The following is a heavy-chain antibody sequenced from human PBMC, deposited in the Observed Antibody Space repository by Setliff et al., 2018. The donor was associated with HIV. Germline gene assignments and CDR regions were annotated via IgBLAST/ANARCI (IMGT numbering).Heavy chain of an antibody. CDR3: ARDSRLSYRKIHDAFDI. D-gene: IGHD3-16*02. J-gene: IGHJ3*02. CDR1: GGSISSYY. V-gene: IGHV4-4*07. CDR2: IYTSWST. Sequence: PSETLSLTCTVSGGSISSYYWSWIRQPAGKGLEWIGRIYTSWSTNYNPSLKSRVTMSVDTSKNQFSLKLSSVTAADTAVYYCARDSRLSYRKIHDAFDIWGQGTMVTVSS.